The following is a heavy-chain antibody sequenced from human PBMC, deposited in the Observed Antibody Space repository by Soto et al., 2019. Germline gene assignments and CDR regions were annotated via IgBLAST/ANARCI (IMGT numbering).Heavy chain of an antibody. CDR2: MNPNSGNT. CDR3: ERGPSSSWYFDY. CDR1: GYTFTSYD. V-gene: IGHV1-8*01. Sequence: ASVKVSCKASGYTFTSYDINWVRQATGQGLEWMGWMNPNSGNTGYAQKFQGRVTMTRNTSISTAYMELSSLRSEDTAVYYCERGPSSSWYFDYWGQGTLVTVSS. D-gene: IGHD6-13*01. J-gene: IGHJ4*02.